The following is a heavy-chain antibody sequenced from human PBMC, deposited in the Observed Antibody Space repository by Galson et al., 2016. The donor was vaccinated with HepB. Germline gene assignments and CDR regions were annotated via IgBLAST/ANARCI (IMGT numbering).Heavy chain of an antibody. CDR3: ARQSYDFWSGYSLFVDYGMDV. CDR2: IYYSGST. D-gene: IGHD3-3*01. J-gene: IGHJ6*02. V-gene: IGHV4-39*01. Sequence: ETLSLTCTVSGGSISSSSYYWGWIRQPPGKGLEWIGSIYYSGSTYYNPSLKSRVTISVDTSKNQFSLKLSSVTAADTAVYYCARQSYDFWSGYSLFVDYGMDVWGQGTTVTVSS. CDR1: GGSISSSSYY.